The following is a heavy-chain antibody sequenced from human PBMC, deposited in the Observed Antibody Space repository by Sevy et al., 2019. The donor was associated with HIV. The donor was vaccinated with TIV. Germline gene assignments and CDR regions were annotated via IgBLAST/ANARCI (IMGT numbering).Heavy chain of an antibody. CDR2: ISFKANAYAT. D-gene: IGHD6-13*01. CDR1: GFTFSGSA. Sequence: GGSLRLSCAASGFTFSGSAIHWVRQASGKGLEWVSRISFKANAYATSYAASVKGRFTISSDDSKNTAYLQMNSLKTEDTAVYYCAATPGYRNHWYYLDYWGQGTLVTVSS. CDR3: AATPGYRNHWYYLDY. J-gene: IGHJ4*02. V-gene: IGHV3-73*01.